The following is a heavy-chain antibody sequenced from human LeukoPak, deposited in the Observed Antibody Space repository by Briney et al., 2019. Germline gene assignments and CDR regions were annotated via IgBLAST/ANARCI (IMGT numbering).Heavy chain of an antibody. J-gene: IGHJ6*03. CDR2: MNPNSGNT. V-gene: IGHV1-8*03. D-gene: IGHD5-18*01. CDR1: GYTFTSYD. Sequence: ASVKVSCKASGYTFTSYDINWVRQATGQGFEWMGWMNPNSGNTGYAQKFQGRVTITRNTSISTAYMELSSLRSEDTAVYYCAIFGYSYGYLYYYYYMDVWGKGTTVTVSS. CDR3: AIFGYSYGYLYYYYYMDV.